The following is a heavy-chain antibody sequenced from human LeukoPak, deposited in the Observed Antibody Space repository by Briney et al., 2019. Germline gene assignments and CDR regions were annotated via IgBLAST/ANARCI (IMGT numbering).Heavy chain of an antibody. CDR1: GFIFGDYA. V-gene: IGHV3-49*04. J-gene: IGHJ6*02. CDR3: VRGSTDWNGMDV. Sequence: GGSLRLSCTTSGFIFGDYAMSWVRQAPGNGLEWVGFVRSKAYGGTTEYAASVKGRFTISRDNAKNTLYLQMNTLGAEDTALYYCVRGSTDWNGMDVWGQGTTVTVSS. D-gene: IGHD6-19*01. CDR2: VRSKAYGGTT.